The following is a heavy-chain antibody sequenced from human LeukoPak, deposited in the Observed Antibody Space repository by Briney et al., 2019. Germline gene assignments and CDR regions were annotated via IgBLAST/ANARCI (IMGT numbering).Heavy chain of an antibody. CDR2: IYPSDSDT. J-gene: IGHJ4*02. D-gene: IGHD1-26*01. Sequence: GESLKISCKGSGYTFPNFWIGWVRQMPGKGLEWMGIIYPSDSDTRYSPSFQGQVTISADKSISTAYLQWSSLKASDTAMYYCARRRDLYSGSYYPFDYWGQGTLVTVSS. CDR1: GYTFPNFW. V-gene: IGHV5-51*01. CDR3: ARRRDLYSGSYYPFDY.